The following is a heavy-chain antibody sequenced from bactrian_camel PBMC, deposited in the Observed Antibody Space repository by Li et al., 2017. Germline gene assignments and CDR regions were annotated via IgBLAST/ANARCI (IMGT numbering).Heavy chain of an antibody. Sequence: HVQLVESGGDSVQAGGSLNLSCSTSGYNYVAYCMGWFRQNSGKEREGVAAISSTGATLISYDDAVKGRFVIDYDAVKHEIVLQMSDLRPEDTAMYYCAAEGGSATYCSGGHCCRVLDRRVAGNWGQWTQVTVS. V-gene: IGHV3S63*01. CDR3: AAEGGSATYCSGGHCCRVLDRRVAGN. CDR1: GYNYVAYC. D-gene: IGHD6*01. J-gene: IGHJ4*01. CDR2: ISSTGATLI.